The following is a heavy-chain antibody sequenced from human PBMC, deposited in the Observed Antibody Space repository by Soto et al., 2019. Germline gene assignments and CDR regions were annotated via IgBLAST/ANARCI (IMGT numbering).Heavy chain of an antibody. D-gene: IGHD1-1*01. CDR3: ARSGDNFNVLDY. CDR1: GFTFSDYY. J-gene: IGHJ4*02. CDR2: SSNSGTFA. V-gene: IGHV3-11*06. Sequence: PGGSLRLSCAASGFTFSDYYMSWVRQAPGRGLEWISYSSNSGTFARYATSVKGRFSISRDNANNSLYLEMDSLRVEDTAVYYCARSGDNFNVLDYWGQGTPVTVSP.